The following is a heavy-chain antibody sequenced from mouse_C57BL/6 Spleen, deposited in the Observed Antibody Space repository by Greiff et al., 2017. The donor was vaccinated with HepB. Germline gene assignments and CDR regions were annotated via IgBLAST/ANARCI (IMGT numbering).Heavy chain of an antibody. V-gene: IGHV1-85*01. J-gene: IGHJ2*01. D-gene: IGHD4-1*01. CDR2: IYPRAGST. Sequence: VQLQQSGPELVKPGASVKLSCKASGYTFTSYDINWVKQRPGQGLEWIGWIYPRAGSTKYNEKFKGKATLTVDTSSSTAYMELHSLTSEDSAVYFCARTGGTGAQCFDYWGQGTTLTVSS. CDR1: GYTFTSYD. CDR3: ARTGGTGAQCFDY.